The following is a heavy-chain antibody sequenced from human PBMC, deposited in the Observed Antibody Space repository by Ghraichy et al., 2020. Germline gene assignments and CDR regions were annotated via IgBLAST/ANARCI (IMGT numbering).Heavy chain of an antibody. CDR2: IYYSGST. CDR3: ARAYSEYYLGTWFDP. V-gene: IGHV4-61*01. Sequence: SETLSLTCTSSGGYISGGKYYWSWMQQPPGKEMKWIGYIYYSGSTNYNPSLKSRVTISVDTSKNQFSLKLSSVTAADTAVYYCARAYSEYYLGTWFDPWGQVILGTV. D-gene: IGHD3-10*01. J-gene: IGHJ5*02. CDR1: GGYISGGKYY.